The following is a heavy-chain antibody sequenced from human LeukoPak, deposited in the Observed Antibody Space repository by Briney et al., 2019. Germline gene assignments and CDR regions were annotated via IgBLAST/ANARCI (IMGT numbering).Heavy chain of an antibody. CDR2: IKEDGSEK. J-gene: IGHJ4*02. CDR3: ASVWFGELPFDF. Sequence: GGSQRLSCAASGFTFSRYWMSWVRQVPGKGLEWVANIKEDGSEKYYADSVKGRFTIPRDNSKNTLYLQMNSLRAEDTAVYYCASVWFGELPFDFWGQGTLVTVSS. V-gene: IGHV3-7*01. CDR1: GFTFSRYW. D-gene: IGHD3-10*01.